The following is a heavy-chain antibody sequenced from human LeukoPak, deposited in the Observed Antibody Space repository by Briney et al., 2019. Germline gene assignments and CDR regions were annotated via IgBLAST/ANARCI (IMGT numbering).Heavy chain of an antibody. J-gene: IGHJ4*02. CDR1: GGSISSYY. D-gene: IGHD6-6*01. Sequence: SETLSLTCTVSGGSISSYYWSWIRQPPGKGLEWIGYIYYSGSTNYNPSLKSRVTISVDTSKNQFSLKLSSVTAADTAVYYCARDSSSSGHPFDYWGQGTLVTVSS. CDR2: IYYSGST. CDR3: ARDSSSSGHPFDY. V-gene: IGHV4-59*01.